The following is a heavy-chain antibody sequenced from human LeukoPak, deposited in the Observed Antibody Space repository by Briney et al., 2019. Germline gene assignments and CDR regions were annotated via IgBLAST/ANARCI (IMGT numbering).Heavy chain of an antibody. V-gene: IGHV3-48*01. D-gene: IGHD1-7*01. Sequence: GGSLRLSCAASGFTFSHYNMSWIRQAPGKGLEWVSYISSSSSTIYYADSVKGRFTISRDNAKNSLYLQMNSLRAEDTAVYYCVLGNYGSLFDYWGQGTLVTVSS. J-gene: IGHJ4*02. CDR2: ISSSSSTI. CDR3: VLGNYGSLFDY. CDR1: GFTFSHYN.